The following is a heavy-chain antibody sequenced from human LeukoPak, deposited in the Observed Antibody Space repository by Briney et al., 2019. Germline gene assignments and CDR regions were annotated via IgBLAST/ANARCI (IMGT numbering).Heavy chain of an antibody. CDR2: INSDGSST. J-gene: IGHJ4*02. V-gene: IGHV3-74*01. D-gene: IGHD2-8*01. Sequence: GGSLRLSCAASGFTFSSHWMHWVRQAPGKGLVWVSRINSDGSSTSYADSVKGRFTISRDNAKNTLYLQMNTLRAEDAAVYYCLPNAFDYWGQGTLVTVSS. CDR3: LPNAFDY. CDR1: GFTFSSHW.